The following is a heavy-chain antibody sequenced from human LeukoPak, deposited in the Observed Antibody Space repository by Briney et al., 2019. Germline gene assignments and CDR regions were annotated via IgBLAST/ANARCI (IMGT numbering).Heavy chain of an antibody. CDR1: GGSISSGY. J-gene: IGHJ5*02. CDR2: NYNSGRS. CDR3: AGGSGASWFDP. Sequence: PSETLSLTCSVSGGSISSGYWSWIRQPPGKGLEWIAYNYNSGRSNYNPSLKSRVTISLDTSKNQFSLKLSSVTAADTAVYYCAGGSGASWFDPWGQGTLVTVSS. D-gene: IGHD2-8*02. V-gene: IGHV4-59*01.